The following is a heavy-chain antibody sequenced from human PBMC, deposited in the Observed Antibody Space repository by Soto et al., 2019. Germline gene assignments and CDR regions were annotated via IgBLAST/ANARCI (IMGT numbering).Heavy chain of an antibody. CDR1: GFTFSSYA. D-gene: IGHD4-17*01. CDR3: AKDREGYGDYVLYWYFDL. V-gene: IGHV3-23*01. CDR2: ISGSGGST. Sequence: GGSLRLSCAASGFTFSSYAMSWVRQAPGKGLEWVSAISGSGGSTYYADSVKGRFTISRDNSKNTLYLQMNSLRAEDTAVYYCAKDREGYGDYVLYWYFDLWGRGTLVTVSS. J-gene: IGHJ2*01.